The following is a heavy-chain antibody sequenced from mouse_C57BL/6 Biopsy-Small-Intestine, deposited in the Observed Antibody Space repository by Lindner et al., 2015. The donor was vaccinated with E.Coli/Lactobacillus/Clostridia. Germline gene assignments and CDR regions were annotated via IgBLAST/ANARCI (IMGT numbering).Heavy chain of an antibody. CDR2: INPYNGDT. Sequence: VQLQESGPDLVKPGDSVKMSCKASGYSFTGYFMNWVMQSHGKSLEWIGRINPYNGDTFYNQKFKGKATLTVDKSSSTAHMELRSLTSEDSTVYYCARGGDFDYWGQGTTLTVSS. J-gene: IGHJ2*01. CDR1: GYSFTGYF. V-gene: IGHV1-20*01. CDR3: ARGGDFDY.